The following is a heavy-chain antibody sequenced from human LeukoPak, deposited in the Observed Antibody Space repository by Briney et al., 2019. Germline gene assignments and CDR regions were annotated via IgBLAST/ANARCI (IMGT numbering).Heavy chain of an antibody. V-gene: IGHV4-59*08. J-gene: IGHJ1*01. Sequence: SETLSLTCIVSADSIGTSYWSWIRQPPGEGLEWIGRLYNRGSTNYNPSLRSRVTISIDRSNNQFSLRMNSITAADTAVYFCARHGRGVVEMATITVWGQGTLVTVAS. D-gene: IGHD5-24*01. CDR3: ARHGRGVVEMATITV. CDR1: ADSIGTSY. CDR2: LYNRGST.